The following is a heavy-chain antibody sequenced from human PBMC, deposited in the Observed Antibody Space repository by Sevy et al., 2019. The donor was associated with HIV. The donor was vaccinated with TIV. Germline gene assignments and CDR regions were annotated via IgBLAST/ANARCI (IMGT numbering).Heavy chain of an antibody. D-gene: IGHD6-13*01. CDR2: TSGRGGMT. Sequence: GGSLRLSCAASGFTFSTYAMNWVRQAPRKGLEWVSATSGRGGMTYYADSVKGRFTISRDNSKNTLYLQMNSLRAEDTAVYYCAREGDQQPFDYWGQGTLVTVSS. J-gene: IGHJ4*02. V-gene: IGHV3-23*01. CDR1: GFTFSTYA. CDR3: AREGDQQPFDY.